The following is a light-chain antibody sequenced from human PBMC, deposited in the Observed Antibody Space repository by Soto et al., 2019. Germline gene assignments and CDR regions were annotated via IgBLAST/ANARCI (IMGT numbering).Light chain of an antibody. J-gene: IGKJ1*01. Sequence: EIVLTQSPGILSLSPGERATLSCRVSQFFSGSFLAWYQQKPGQAPRLLIYDASTRATGIPDRFSGGGSGTDFTLTISRLEPEDFAVYYCQQYGSSPQAFGQGTKVEIK. CDR1: QFFSGSF. CDR3: QQYGSSPQA. V-gene: IGKV3-20*01. CDR2: DAS.